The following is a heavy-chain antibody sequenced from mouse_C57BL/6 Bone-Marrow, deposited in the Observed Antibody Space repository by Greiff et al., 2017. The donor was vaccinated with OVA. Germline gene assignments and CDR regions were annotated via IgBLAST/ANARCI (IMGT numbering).Heavy chain of an antibody. D-gene: IGHD2-3*01. V-gene: IGHV2-2*01. J-gene: IGHJ4*01. CDR1: GFSLTSYG. Sequence: LQESGPGLVQPSQSLSITCTVSGFSLTSYGVHWVRQSPGKGLEWLGVIWSGGSTDYNAAFISRLGISKDNSKIQVFFKMNSLQADDTAIYYCASYDHYYAMDYWGQGTSVTVSS. CDR2: IWSGGST. CDR3: ASYDHYYAMDY.